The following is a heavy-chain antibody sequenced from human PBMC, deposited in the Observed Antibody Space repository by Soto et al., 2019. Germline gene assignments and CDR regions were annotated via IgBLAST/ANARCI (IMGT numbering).Heavy chain of an antibody. CDR1: GFTFSSYG. CDR2: IWYDGSNK. Sequence: QVQLVESGGGVVQPGRSLRLSCAASGFTFSSYGMHWVRQAPGKVLEWVEVIWYDGSNKYYADSVKGRFTISRDNSKDTLYLKMISLRVEDTAVYYCARDEDIVATTPPYWGEGTLVTVSS. J-gene: IGHJ4*02. V-gene: IGHV3-33*01. CDR3: ARDEDIVATTPPY. D-gene: IGHD5-12*01.